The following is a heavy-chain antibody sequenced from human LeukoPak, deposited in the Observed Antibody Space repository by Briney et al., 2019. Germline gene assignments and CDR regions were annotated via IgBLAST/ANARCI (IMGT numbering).Heavy chain of an antibody. CDR2: ISIDGSNE. Sequence: GGSLRLSCAASGFTFSNYAIHWVRQAPGKGLEWVAAISIDGSNEYYADSVKGRFTISRDNSKNTLYVQMNSLRPEDTAVYYCVRAAWGYCSSGSCPWGAFDVWGQGTMVTGSS. V-gene: IGHV3-30*04. J-gene: IGHJ3*01. D-gene: IGHD2-15*01. CDR3: VRAAWGYCSSGSCPWGAFDV. CDR1: GFTFSNYA.